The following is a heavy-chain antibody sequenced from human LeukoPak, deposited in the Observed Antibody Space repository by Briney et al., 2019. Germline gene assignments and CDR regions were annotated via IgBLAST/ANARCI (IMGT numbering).Heavy chain of an antibody. V-gene: IGHV4-39*01. CDR2: IYYSGST. Sequence: TSETLSLTCTVAGGSITISSYYWGWIRQPPGKGLEGSGSIYYSGSTYYSPSLTSRVTISVDTSKNQFSLKLSSVTAADTAVYYCARLRLTSHFDYWGQGTLVTVSS. J-gene: IGHJ4*02. D-gene: IGHD3-9*01. CDR1: GGSITISSYY. CDR3: ARLRLTSHFDY.